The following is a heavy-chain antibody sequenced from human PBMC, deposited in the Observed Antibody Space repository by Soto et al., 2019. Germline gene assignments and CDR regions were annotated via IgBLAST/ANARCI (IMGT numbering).Heavy chain of an antibody. CDR1: GDSISSSNW. J-gene: IGHJ5*02. D-gene: IGHD3-10*01. CDR3: ARARQGTLFRGFNWLGP. Sequence: QVQLRESGPGLVKPSGTLSLTCAVSGDSISSSNWWSWVRQLPGKGLEWIGEIYHSGSANYNPSPTSRLTMSVDKSTNQSSLNLTSVTAADTAVYSCARARQGTLFRGFNWLGPWGPGTLVTISS. CDR2: IYHSGSA. V-gene: IGHV4-4*02.